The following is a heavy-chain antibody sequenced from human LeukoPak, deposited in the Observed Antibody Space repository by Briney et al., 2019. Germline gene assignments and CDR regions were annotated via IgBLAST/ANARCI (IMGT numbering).Heavy chain of an antibody. D-gene: IGHD2-2*01. CDR1: GGSFSGYY. V-gene: IGHV4-34*01. CDR2: INHSGST. Sequence: SETLSLTCAVYGGSFSGYYWSWIRQPPGKGLEWIGEINHSGSTNYNPSLKSRVTISVDTSENQFSLKLSSVTAADTAVYYCARVVSAMPNWFDPWGQGTLVTVSS. CDR3: ARVVSAMPNWFDP. J-gene: IGHJ5*02.